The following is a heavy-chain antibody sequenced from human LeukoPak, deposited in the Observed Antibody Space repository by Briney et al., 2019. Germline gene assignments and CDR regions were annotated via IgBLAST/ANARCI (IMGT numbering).Heavy chain of an antibody. V-gene: IGHV3-48*02. CDR2: ISSSSSTI. D-gene: IGHD3-3*01. Sequence: GGPLTLSCAASGFPLSIYSMHCVRPPPGKGVEGVSYISSSSSTIYYADSVKGESTISRDNAKNSLYLQMNSLRDEDTAVYYCARDGFWSGYYKEVYWGQGTLVTVSS. CDR3: ARDGFWSGYYKEVY. J-gene: IGHJ4*02. CDR1: GFPLSIYS.